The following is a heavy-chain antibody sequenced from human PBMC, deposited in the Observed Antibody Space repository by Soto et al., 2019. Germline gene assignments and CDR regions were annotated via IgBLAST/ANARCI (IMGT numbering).Heavy chain of an antibody. Sequence: EVQLLESGGGLVQPGGSLRLSCAASGFTFSTYAMSWVRQAPGKGLEWVSGVSGSGGGTDFADSVKGRFTISRDNSKDTLYLQMNSLRAEDTAVYYCAKEAGFWTYHMDVWGKGTTVTVSS. CDR2: VSGSGGGT. CDR3: AKEAGFWTYHMDV. J-gene: IGHJ6*03. D-gene: IGHD3-3*01. CDR1: GFTFSTYA. V-gene: IGHV3-23*01.